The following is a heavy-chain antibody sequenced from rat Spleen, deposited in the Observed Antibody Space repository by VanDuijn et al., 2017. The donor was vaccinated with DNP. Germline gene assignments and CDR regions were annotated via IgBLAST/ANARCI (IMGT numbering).Heavy chain of an antibody. D-gene: IGHD4-3*01. CDR1: GFSLTSYG. CDR3: ARDLIIRDTTSAMDA. V-gene: IGHV2S12*01. CDR2: ISNGGST. J-gene: IGHJ4*01. Sequence: QVQLKESGPGLVQPSQTLSLTCTVSGFSLTSYGVSWVRQPPGKGLEWIAAISNGGSTYYNSALKSRLSFSKATSKSQVFLKLNSLQTEDTATYYCARDLIIRDTTSAMDAWGQGTSVTVSS.